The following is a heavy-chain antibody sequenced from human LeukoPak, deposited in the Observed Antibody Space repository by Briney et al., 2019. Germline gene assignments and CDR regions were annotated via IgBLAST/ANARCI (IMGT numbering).Heavy chain of an antibody. V-gene: IGHV3-66*04. D-gene: IGHD6-19*01. CDR2: IYSSGRT. Sequence: PGGSLRLSCAASGFTVSNDYVSWVRQAPGKGLEWVSAIYSSGRTYYADSVKGRFTISRDNSRNTVYLQMNSLRAEDTAVYHCAQQDTGWHLGNWGQGTLVTVSS. CDR3: AQQDTGWHLGN. J-gene: IGHJ4*02. CDR1: GFTVSNDY.